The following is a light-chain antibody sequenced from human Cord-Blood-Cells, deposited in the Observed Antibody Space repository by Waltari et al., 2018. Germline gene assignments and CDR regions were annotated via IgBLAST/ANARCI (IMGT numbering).Light chain of an antibody. CDR1: SSDVGSYNL. CDR2: EGS. Sequence: GSPGQSITISCTGTSSDVGSYNLVSWYQQHPGKAPKLMIYEGSKRPSGVSNRFSGSKSGNTASLTISGLQAEDEADYYCCSYAGSSTLGVFGGGTKLTVL. J-gene: IGLJ2*01. V-gene: IGLV2-23*01. CDR3: CSYAGSSTLGV.